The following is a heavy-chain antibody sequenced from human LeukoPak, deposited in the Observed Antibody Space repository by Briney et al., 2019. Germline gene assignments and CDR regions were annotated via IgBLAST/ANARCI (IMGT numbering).Heavy chain of an antibody. D-gene: IGHD3-22*01. Sequence: KPGESVKNSCKGSGYSFNSYWIRRVRQMPAKGLEWMGIIYPCDSDPRYSPSFQGQVTISADKSISTAYLQWSSLEASDTAMYYCARLPNYDSSGYYPLPNFEYWGQGTLVTVSS. CDR2: IYPCDSDP. J-gene: IGHJ4*02. CDR3: ARLPNYDSSGYYPLPNFEY. CDR1: GYSFNSYW. V-gene: IGHV5-51*03.